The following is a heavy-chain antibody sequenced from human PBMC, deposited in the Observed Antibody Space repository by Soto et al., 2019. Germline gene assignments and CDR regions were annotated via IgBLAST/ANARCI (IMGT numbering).Heavy chain of an antibody. D-gene: IGHD2-2*01. CDR3: ARHAPDICSSNSCLPPNGMDV. Sequence: PGESRKISCKGSGYSFTSYWIGWVRQMPGKGLEWMGIIYPGESDTRYSPSFQGQVTISADKSISTAYLQWSSLKASDTAMYYCARHAPDICSSNSCLPPNGMDVWGQGTRVTVSS. V-gene: IGHV5-51*01. J-gene: IGHJ6*02. CDR2: IYPGESDT. CDR1: GYSFTSYW.